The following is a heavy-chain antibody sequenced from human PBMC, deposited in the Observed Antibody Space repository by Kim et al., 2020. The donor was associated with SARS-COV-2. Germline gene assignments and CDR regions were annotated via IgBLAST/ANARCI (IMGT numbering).Heavy chain of an antibody. CDR1: GFTFSNSW. CDR2: INQDGSQK. D-gene: IGHD3-16*01. J-gene: IGHJ4*02. V-gene: IGHV3-7*04. CDR3: ARGSRGDY. Sequence: GGSLRLSCAASGFTFSNSWMTWVRQAPGKGLEWVATINQDGSQKYYVDSVKGRFTISRDNAKNSLYLQMNSLRADDTAMYYCARGSRGDYWGQVTLVPVSS.